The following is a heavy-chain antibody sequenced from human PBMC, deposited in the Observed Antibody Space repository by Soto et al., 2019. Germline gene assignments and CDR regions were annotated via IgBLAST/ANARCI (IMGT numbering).Heavy chain of an antibody. CDR1: GYSFTSYW. D-gene: IGHD4-17*01. Sequence: PGESLKISCKGSGYSFTSYWIGWVRQMPWKGLEWMGIIYPGDSDTRYSPSFQGQVTISADKSISTAYLQWSSLKASDTAMYYCARVTTRGHYYYYGMDVWGQGTTVTVSS. CDR2: IYPGDSDT. CDR3: ARVTTRGHYYYYGMDV. V-gene: IGHV5-51*01. J-gene: IGHJ6*02.